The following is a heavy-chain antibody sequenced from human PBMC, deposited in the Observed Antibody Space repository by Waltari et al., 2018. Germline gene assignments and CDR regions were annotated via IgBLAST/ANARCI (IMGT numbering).Heavy chain of an antibody. CDR3: ARGASVVIAANWYFDL. CDR1: GGSLSSGSYY. V-gene: IGHV4-61*02. J-gene: IGHJ2*01. D-gene: IGHD2-21*01. Sequence: QVQLQESGPGLVKPSQTLSLTCTVSGGSLSSGSYYRSWIRQPAGKGLEWIGRIYTSGSTNYNPSLKSRVTISVDTSKNQFSLKLSSVTAADTAVYYCARGASVVIAANWYFDLWGRGTLVTVSS. CDR2: IYTSGST.